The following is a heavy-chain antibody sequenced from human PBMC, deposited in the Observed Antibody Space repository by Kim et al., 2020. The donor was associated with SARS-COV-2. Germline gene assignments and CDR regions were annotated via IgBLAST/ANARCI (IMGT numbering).Heavy chain of an antibody. Sequence: ASVKVSCKASGHTFTSYYMHWVRQAPGQGLEWMGLINLRDGSVSYAQKLWGRVTMTRDTSTSTVYMELSSLRSEDTAVYYCAREDATSVKNFDYWGQGTLVTVSS. V-gene: IGHV1-46*04. CDR3: AREDATSVKNFDY. CDR1: GHTFTSYY. J-gene: IGHJ4*02. CDR2: INLRDGSV. D-gene: IGHD2-2*01.